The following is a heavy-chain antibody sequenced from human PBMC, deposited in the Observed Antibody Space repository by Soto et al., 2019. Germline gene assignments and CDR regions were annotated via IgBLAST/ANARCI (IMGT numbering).Heavy chain of an antibody. Sequence: PSETLSLTCTVSGGSISSYYWSWIRQPPGKGLEWIGYIYYSGSTNYNPSLKSRVTISVDTSKNQFSLKLSSVTAADTAVYYCASSTYYDFWSGYSYYYYYGMDVWGQGTTVTVSS. J-gene: IGHJ6*02. CDR3: ASSTYYDFWSGYSYYYYYGMDV. D-gene: IGHD3-3*01. CDR1: GGSISSYY. V-gene: IGHV4-59*01. CDR2: IYYSGST.